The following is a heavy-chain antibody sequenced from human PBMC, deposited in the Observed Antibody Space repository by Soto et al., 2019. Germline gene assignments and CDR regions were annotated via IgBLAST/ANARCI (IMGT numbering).Heavy chain of an antibody. CDR1: GYSFTSYW. CDR3: ARRVAADYYYYYGMDV. D-gene: IGHD6-13*01. Sequence: GESLKISFKGSGYSFTSYWIGWVRQMPGKGLEWMGIIYPGDSDTRYSPSFQGQVTISADKSISTAYLQWSSLKASDTAMYYCARRVAADYYYYYGMDVWGQGTTVTISS. V-gene: IGHV5-51*01. J-gene: IGHJ6*02. CDR2: IYPGDSDT.